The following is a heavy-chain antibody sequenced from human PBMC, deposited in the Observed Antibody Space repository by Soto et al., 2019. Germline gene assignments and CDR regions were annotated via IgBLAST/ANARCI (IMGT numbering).Heavy chain of an antibody. CDR2: IKSKTDGGTT. J-gene: IGHJ1*01. CDR1: GFTFSNAW. D-gene: IGHD6-19*01. Sequence: GGSLRLSCAASGFTFSNAWMSWVRQAPGKGLEWVGRIKSKTDGGTTDYAAPVKGRFTSSRDDSKNTLYLQMNSLKTKDTAVYYCTTDIASGWYGEYFQHWGQGTLVTVSS. V-gene: IGHV3-15*01. CDR3: TTDIASGWYGEYFQH.